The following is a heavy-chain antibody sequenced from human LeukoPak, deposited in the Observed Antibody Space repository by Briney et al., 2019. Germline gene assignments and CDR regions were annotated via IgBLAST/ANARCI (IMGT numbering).Heavy chain of an antibody. CDR1: GFTVSSNY. Sequence: PGGSLRPSCAASGFTVSSNYMSWVRQAPGKGLEWVSVIYSGGSTYYADSVKGRFTISRHNSKNTLYLQMNSLRAEDTAVYYCARQVVRWNFDYWGQGTLVTVSS. J-gene: IGHJ4*02. CDR3: ARQVVRWNFDY. D-gene: IGHD3-22*01. V-gene: IGHV3-53*04. CDR2: IYSGGST.